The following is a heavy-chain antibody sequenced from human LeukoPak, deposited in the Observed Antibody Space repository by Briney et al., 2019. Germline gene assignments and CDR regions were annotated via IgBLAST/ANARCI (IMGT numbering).Heavy chain of an antibody. V-gene: IGHV4-59*01. CDR1: GASISSYY. J-gene: IGHJ4*02. D-gene: IGHD5-12*01. CDR2: IYYSGYT. Sequence: SETLSLTCTVSGASISSYYWSWIRQPPGKGLEWIGCIYYSGYTNYNPSLKSRVTISVDTSKNQFSLKLSSVTAADTAVYYCARSYSGYDTYYFDYWGQGTPVTVSS. CDR3: ARSYSGYDTYYFDY.